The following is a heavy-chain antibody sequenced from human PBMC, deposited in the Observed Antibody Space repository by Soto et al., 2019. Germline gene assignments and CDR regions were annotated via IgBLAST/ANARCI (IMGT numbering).Heavy chain of an antibody. J-gene: IGHJ3*02. Sequence: QVQLQESGPGLVKPSQTLSLTCTVSGGSISSGGYYWSWIRQHPGKGLGWIGYIYYSGSTYYNPSLKRRVTISVDTSKNQFSLKLSSVTAADTAVYYCARDVVVAATAPDAFDIWGQGTMVTVSS. D-gene: IGHD2-15*01. V-gene: IGHV4-31*03. CDR3: ARDVVVAATAPDAFDI. CDR1: GGSISSGGYY. CDR2: IYYSGST.